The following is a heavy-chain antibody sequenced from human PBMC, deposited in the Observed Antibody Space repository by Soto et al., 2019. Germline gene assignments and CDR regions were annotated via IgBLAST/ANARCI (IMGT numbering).Heavy chain of an antibody. V-gene: IGHV4-30-4*01. J-gene: IGHJ6*02. CDR3: RTGLRFLEWLSPTYYHMDL. CDR1: GGSISSGDYY. D-gene: IGHD3-3*01. Sequence: PSETLSLTCTVSGGSISSGDYYWSWIRQPPGKGLEWIGYIYYSGSTYYNPSLKSRVTISVDTSKNQFSLKLSSVTAADTAVYYCRTGLRFLEWLSPTYYHMDLWGQGTTVTVSS. CDR2: IYYSGST.